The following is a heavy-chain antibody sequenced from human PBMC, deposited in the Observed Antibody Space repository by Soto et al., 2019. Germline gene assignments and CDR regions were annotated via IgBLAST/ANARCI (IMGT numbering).Heavy chain of an antibody. D-gene: IGHD3-22*01. J-gene: IGHJ4*02. V-gene: IGHV3-30-3*01. CDR1: GFTFSSYA. CDR2: ISYDGSNK. Sequence: GGSLRLSCAASGFTFSSYAMHWVRQAPGKGLEWVAVISYDGSNKYYADSVKGRFTISRDNSKNTLYLQMNSLRAEDTAVYYCARDNRRLYDSSGYEGYFDYWGQGTLVTVSS. CDR3: ARDNRRLYDSSGYEGYFDY.